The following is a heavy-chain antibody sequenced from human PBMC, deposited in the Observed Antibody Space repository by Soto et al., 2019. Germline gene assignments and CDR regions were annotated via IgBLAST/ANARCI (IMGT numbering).Heavy chain of an antibody. D-gene: IGHD3-22*01. CDR3: ARERDYYDTSGYFDY. CDR2: IYYSGST. J-gene: IGHJ4*02. V-gene: IGHV4-30-4*01. Sequence: QVQLQESGPGLVKPSQTLSLTCTVSGGSISSGDYFWSWIRQPPGKGLEWIGYIYYSGSTYYNPSLKSRATISVDTSKNQFSLKLSSVTAADTAVYYCARERDYYDTSGYFDYWGQGTLVTVSS. CDR1: GGSISSGDYF.